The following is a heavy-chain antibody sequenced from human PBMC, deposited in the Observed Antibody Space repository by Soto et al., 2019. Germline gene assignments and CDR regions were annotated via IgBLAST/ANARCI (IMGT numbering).Heavy chain of an antibody. CDR1: GFTFSNAW. Sequence: GGSLRLSCAASGFTFSNAWMNWVRQAPGKGLEWVGRIKSKTDGGTTDYAAPVKGRFTISRDDSKNTLYLQMNSLKTEDTAVYYCTTLPFHNIAAHYYGMDVWGQGTTVTVSS. CDR3: TTLPFHNIAAHYYGMDV. CDR2: IKSKTDGGTT. D-gene: IGHD6-6*01. J-gene: IGHJ6*02. V-gene: IGHV3-15*07.